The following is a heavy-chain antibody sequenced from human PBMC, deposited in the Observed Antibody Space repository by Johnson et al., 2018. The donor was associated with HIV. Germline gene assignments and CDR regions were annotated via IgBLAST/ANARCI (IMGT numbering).Heavy chain of an antibody. V-gene: IGHV3-30*04. Sequence: QVQLVESGGGVVPPGRSLRLTCAASGFTFTSYTMHWVRQAPGKGPEWVAMISHDGTNENYADSVKGRFPLSRDNSKNTLYLQMNSLRAEDTAVYYCARGPHEVVVVAATSAFDIWGQGTMVTVSS. CDR1: GFTFTSYT. CDR3: ARGPHEVVVVAATSAFDI. CDR2: ISHDGTNE. D-gene: IGHD2-15*01. J-gene: IGHJ3*02.